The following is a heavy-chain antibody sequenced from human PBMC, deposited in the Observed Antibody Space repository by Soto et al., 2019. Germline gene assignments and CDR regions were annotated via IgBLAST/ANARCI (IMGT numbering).Heavy chain of an antibody. CDR3: AKVRCGRAWCYFDF. Sequence: PVGSLRLSCASSVFTFSSHSMSWVRHSPGKGLEWVSGITSSGGTTDYADSVKGRFTISRDNSKNTLYLQMNSLRAEDTAVYYCAKVRCGRAWCYFDFWGQGTLVIVS. V-gene: IGHV3-23*01. D-gene: IGHD6-19*01. CDR1: VFTFSSHS. CDR2: ITSSGGTT. J-gene: IGHJ4*02.